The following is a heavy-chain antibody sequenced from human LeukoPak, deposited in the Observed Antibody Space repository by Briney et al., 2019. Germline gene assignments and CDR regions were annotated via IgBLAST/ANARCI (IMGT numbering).Heavy chain of an antibody. CDR2: ISYSGTT. CDR1: GGSISGYY. CDR3: ARDNYDYVWGSYRHLDH. V-gene: IGHV4-59*01. D-gene: IGHD3-16*02. Sequence: SETLSLTCTVSGGSISGYYWSWIRQPPGKGLEWIGYISYSGTTHYNPSLKSRVTISVDTSKNQFSLKVTSVAAADTAVYYCARDNYDYVWGSYRHLDHWGQGNLVTVSS. J-gene: IGHJ4*02.